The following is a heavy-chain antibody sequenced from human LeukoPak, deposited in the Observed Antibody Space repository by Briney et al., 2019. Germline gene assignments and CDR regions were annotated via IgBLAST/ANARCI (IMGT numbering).Heavy chain of an antibody. Sequence: PGGSLRLSCAASGFTFNSYGMNWVRQAPGKGLEWVSAISGSGGGTYYADSVKGRFTISRDNSKNTLYLQMNSLRAEDTAVYYCAKSYYYDSSGYSDYWGQGTLVTVSS. CDR1: GFTFNSYG. D-gene: IGHD3-22*01. CDR2: ISGSGGGT. J-gene: IGHJ4*02. CDR3: AKSYYYDSSGYSDY. V-gene: IGHV3-23*01.